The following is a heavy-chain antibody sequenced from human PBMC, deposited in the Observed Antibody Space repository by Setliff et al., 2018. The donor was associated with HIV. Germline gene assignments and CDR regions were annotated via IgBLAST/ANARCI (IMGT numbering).Heavy chain of an antibody. CDR3: AGGLSVYSYANVYYYHGMDV. D-gene: IGHD5-18*01. J-gene: IGHJ6*02. Sequence: SETLSLTCTVSGGSISSTTYYWGWIRQPPGKGLEWIGSFHYSGSTSYNPSLKSRVAIAVDPSKSQFPLKMNSVPAADTAVYYCAGGLSVYSYANVYYYHGMDVWGQGTTVTVSS. CDR2: FHYSGST. V-gene: IGHV4-39*01. CDR1: GGSISSTTYY.